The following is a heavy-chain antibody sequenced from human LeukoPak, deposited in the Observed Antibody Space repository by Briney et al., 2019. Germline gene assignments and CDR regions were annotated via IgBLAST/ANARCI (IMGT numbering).Heavy chain of an antibody. V-gene: IGHV4-59*01. CDR3: ARARPRFDP. J-gene: IGHJ5*02. Sequence: SETLSLTCTVSGGSIRSYYWSWIRQPPGKGLEWIGYIYYSGSTNYNPSLKSRVTISVDTSKNQFSLKLSSVTAADTAVYYCARARPRFDPWGQGTLVTVSS. CDR1: GGSIRSYY. CDR2: IYYSGST.